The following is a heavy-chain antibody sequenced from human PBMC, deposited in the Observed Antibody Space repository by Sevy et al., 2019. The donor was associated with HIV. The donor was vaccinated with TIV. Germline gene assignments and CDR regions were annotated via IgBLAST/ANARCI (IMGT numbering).Heavy chain of an antibody. CDR2: ISYDGSNK. J-gene: IGHJ5*02. V-gene: IGHV3-30-3*01. D-gene: IGHD2-15*01. CDR3: ARDAVVVAATRSWFDP. CDR1: GFTFSSYA. Sequence: GGSLRLSCAASGFTFSSYAMHWVRQAPGKGLEWAAVISYDGSNKYYADSVKGRFTISRDNSKNTLYLQMNSLRAEDTAVYYCARDAVVVAATRSWFDPWGQGTLVTVSS.